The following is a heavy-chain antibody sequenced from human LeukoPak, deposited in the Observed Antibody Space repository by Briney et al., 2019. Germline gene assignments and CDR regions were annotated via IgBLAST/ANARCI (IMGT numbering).Heavy chain of an antibody. J-gene: IGHJ4*02. CDR2: ISTTSTYI. Sequence: GGSLRLSCAASGFAFSSYNMKWVRQAPGKGLEWVSFISTTSTYIYYADSMKGRFNVSRDNSKNLLYLQMDSLRVEDTAVYYCARAGTCSSTSCDGGIEYWGQGTLVTVSS. CDR1: GFAFSSYN. CDR3: ARAGTCSSTSCDGGIEY. V-gene: IGHV3-21*06. D-gene: IGHD2-2*01.